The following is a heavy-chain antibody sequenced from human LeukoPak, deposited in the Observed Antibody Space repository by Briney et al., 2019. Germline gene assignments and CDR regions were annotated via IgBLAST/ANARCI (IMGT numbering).Heavy chain of an antibody. CDR2: IKSKTDGGTT. CDR3: TTVWLPGAFDI. CDR1: GFTFSSYG. Sequence: GGSLRLSCAASGFTFSSYGMHWVRQAPGKGLEWVGRIKSKTDGGTTDYAAPVKGRFTISRDDSKNTLYLQMNSLKTEDTAVYYCTTVWLPGAFDIWGQGTMVTVSS. J-gene: IGHJ3*02. D-gene: IGHD5-12*01. V-gene: IGHV3-15*01.